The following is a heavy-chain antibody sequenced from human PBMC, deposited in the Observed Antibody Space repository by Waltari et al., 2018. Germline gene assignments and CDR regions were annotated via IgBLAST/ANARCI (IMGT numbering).Heavy chain of an antibody. J-gene: IGHJ3*02. V-gene: IGHV3-30-3*01. D-gene: IGHD3-10*01. CDR3: ASRGDAFDI. CDR1: GFTFSSYA. Sequence: QVQLVESGGGVVQPGRSLRLSCAASGFTFSSYAMHWVRQAPGKGLEWVAVISYDGSNKYDADSVKGRFTISRDNSKNTLYLQMNSLRAEDTAVYYCASRGDAFDIWGQGTMVTVSS. CDR2: ISYDGSNK.